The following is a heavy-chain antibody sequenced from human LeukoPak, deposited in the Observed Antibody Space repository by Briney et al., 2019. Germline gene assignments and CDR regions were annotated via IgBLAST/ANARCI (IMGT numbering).Heavy chain of an antibody. Sequence: GSLRLSCAASGFTFSSYGMHWVRQAPGKGLEWVAVISYDGSNKYCADSVKGRFTISRDNSKNTLYLQMNSLRAEDTAVYYCAKDRAAYMDVWGEGTTVTVSS. V-gene: IGHV3-30*18. CDR3: AKDRAAYMDV. CDR1: GFTFSSYG. J-gene: IGHJ6*03. D-gene: IGHD6-25*01. CDR2: ISYDGSNK.